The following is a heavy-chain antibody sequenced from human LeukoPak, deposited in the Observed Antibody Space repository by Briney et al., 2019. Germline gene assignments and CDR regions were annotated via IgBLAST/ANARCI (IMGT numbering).Heavy chain of an antibody. CDR3: ARGGSSSLGSFDY. J-gene: IGHJ4*02. V-gene: IGHV1-69*13. CDR2: IIPIFGTA. Sequence: EASVKVSCKASGGTFSSYAISWVRQAPGQGLEWTGGIIPIFGTANYAQKFQGRVTITADESTSTAYMELSSLRSEDTAVYYCARGGSSSLGSFDYWGQGTLVTVSS. CDR1: GGTFSSYA. D-gene: IGHD6-13*01.